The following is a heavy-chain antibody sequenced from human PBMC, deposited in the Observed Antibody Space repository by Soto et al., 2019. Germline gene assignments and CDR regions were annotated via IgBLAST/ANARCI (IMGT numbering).Heavy chain of an antibody. CDR1: GDSVSRNSAA. V-gene: IGHV6-1*01. Sequence: SEALSLTCVIPGDSVSRNSAAWYWIRQYLSRGVEWLERTNNTSNWYNNNAQSVKSRITTNPDTSKKQFSLKLNYVAPEDTAVHSCERVSHYYYGMDVWGQGTTVTVSS. J-gene: IGHJ6*02. CDR3: ERVSHYYYGMDV. CDR2: TNNTSNWYN.